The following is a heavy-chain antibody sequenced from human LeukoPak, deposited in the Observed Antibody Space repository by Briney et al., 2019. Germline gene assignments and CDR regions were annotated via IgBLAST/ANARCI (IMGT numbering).Heavy chain of an antibody. D-gene: IGHD3-22*01. Sequence: QPGGSVTLSCAASGYSFSRYDMHWARQAPGKGLEWVSGISGGGDTYYADSVKGRFTISRDNSKNTLNLRMDSLRAEDTALYYCAKDQNYESSGYYGGCDYWGQGTLVTVSS. V-gene: IGHV3-23*01. J-gene: IGHJ4*02. CDR1: GYSFSRYD. CDR2: ISGGGDT. CDR3: AKDQNYESSGYYGGCDY.